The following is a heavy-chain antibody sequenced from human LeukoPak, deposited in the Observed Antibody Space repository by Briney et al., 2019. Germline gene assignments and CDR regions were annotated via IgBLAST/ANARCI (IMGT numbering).Heavy chain of an antibody. CDR1: GGTFSSYA. CDR3: ARGVSDWATGYMDV. CDR2: IIPIFGTA. J-gene: IGHJ6*03. D-gene: IGHD3/OR15-3a*01. V-gene: IGHV1-69*05. Sequence: SVKVSCKASGGTFSSYAISWVRQAPGQGLEWTGGIIPIFGTANYAQKFQGRVTITTDESTSTAYMELSSLRSEDTAVYYCARGVSDWATGYMDVWGKGTTVTVSS.